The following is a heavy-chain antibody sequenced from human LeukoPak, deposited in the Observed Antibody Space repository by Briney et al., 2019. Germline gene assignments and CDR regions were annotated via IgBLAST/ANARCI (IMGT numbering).Heavy chain of an antibody. D-gene: IGHD4-17*01. CDR1: GFTFGDYA. CDR3: TRVGGIYETTVTTPFDY. J-gene: IGHJ4*02. CDR2: IRSKAYGGTT. Sequence: GGSLRLSCTASGFTFGDYAMSWFRQAPGKGLEWVGFIRSKAYGGTTEYAASVKGGFTISRDDSKSIAYLQMNSLKTEDTAVYYCTRVGGIYETTVTTPFDYWGQGTLVTVSS. V-gene: IGHV3-49*03.